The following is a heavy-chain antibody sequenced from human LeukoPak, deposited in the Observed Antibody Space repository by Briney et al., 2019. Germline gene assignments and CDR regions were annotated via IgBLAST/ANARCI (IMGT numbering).Heavy chain of an antibody. CDR1: GFTFNTYA. V-gene: IGHV3-23*01. CDR3: ARRGLNWGDFDY. J-gene: IGHJ4*02. CDR2: ISGSGDST. D-gene: IGHD7-27*01. Sequence: GGSLRLSCAASGFTFNTYAMNWVRQAPGKGLEWVSTISGSGDSTDYADSVKGRFTISRDNSKNTLYLQMNSLRVKDTAVYYCARRGLNWGDFDYWGQGTLLTVSS.